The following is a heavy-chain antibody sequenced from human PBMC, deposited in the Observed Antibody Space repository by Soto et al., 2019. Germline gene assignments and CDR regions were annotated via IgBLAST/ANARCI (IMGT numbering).Heavy chain of an antibody. J-gene: IGHJ3*02. V-gene: IGHV4-34*01. CDR1: GGSFSGYY. Sequence: SETLSLTCAVYGGSFSGYYWSWIRQPPGKGLEWIGEINHSGSTNYNPSLKSRVTISVDTSKNQFSLKLSSVTAADTAVYYCTSYGHTHDAFDIWGQGTMVTVSS. CDR2: INHSGST. D-gene: IGHD3-10*01. CDR3: TSYGHTHDAFDI.